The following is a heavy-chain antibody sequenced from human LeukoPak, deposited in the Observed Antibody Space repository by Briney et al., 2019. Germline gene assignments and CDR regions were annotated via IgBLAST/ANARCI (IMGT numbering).Heavy chain of an antibody. J-gene: IGHJ5*02. CDR3: ARGMAVAANWFDP. D-gene: IGHD6-19*01. CDR1: GFTFSSYW. CDR2: INQDGSLK. V-gene: IGHV3-7*04. Sequence: GGSLRLSCAVSGFTFSSYWMNWVRQAPGKGLEWVANINQDGSLKYYVDSVKGRFTISRDTAKNSLYLQMNSLRAEDTAVYYCARGMAVAANWFDPWGQGTLVTVSS.